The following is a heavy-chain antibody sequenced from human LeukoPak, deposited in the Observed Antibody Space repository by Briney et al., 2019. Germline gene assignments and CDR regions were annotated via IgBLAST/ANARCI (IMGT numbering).Heavy chain of an antibody. V-gene: IGHV4-39*01. J-gene: IGHJ5*02. CDR2: IYYTGRT. CDR1: GGSISSSSHS. Sequence: SETLSLTCTVSGGSISSSSHSWGWIRQPPGKGLEWTGTIYYTGRTYYNPPLESRLTISVDTSKNQFSLKLTSVTAADTAIYYCAQSLGSGNWIGNWFDPWGQGTLVTVSS. D-gene: IGHD1-1*01. CDR3: AQSLGSGNWIGNWFDP.